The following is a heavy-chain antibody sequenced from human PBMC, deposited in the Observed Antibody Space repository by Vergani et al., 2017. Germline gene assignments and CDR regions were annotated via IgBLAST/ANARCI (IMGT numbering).Heavy chain of an antibody. V-gene: IGHV4-59*05. J-gene: IGHJ4*02. CDR2: IYYTGTT. Sequence: QVQLQESGPGLVKPSETLSLTCIVSGGSISPYYWSWIRQPAGKGLEWIGTIYYTGTTYYNEAHKSRLTISVDTSKNQFSLNLTSVTAADTAVYYCARGSRAEGGSGPDKWGQGTLVTVSS. D-gene: IGHD6-13*01. CDR3: ARGSRAEGGSGPDK. CDR1: GGSISPYY.